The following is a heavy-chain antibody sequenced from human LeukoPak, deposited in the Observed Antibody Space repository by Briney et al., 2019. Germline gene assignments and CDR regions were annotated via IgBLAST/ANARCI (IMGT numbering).Heavy chain of an antibody. D-gene: IGHD6-13*01. CDR2: ISGSGHST. V-gene: IGHV3-23*01. J-gene: IGHJ4*02. CDR1: GFTFSSYA. CDR3: VTRAPAGPYSS. Sequence: GGSLRLSCAASGFTFSSYAMDWVRQAPGKGLEWVSAISGSGHSTYYADSVKGRFTISRDNSKNTLYPQMNSLRAEDTAVYYCVTRAPAGPYSSWGQGTLVTVSS.